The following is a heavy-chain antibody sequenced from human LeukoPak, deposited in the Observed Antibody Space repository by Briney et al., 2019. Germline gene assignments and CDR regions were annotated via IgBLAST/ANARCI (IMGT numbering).Heavy chain of an antibody. Sequence: KASETLSLTCAVYGGSFSGYYWSWIRQPPGKGLEWIGEINHSGSTNYNPPLKSRVTISVDTSKNQFSLKLSSVTAADTAVYYCARERLRYYYGSGSYYNLFYFDYWGQGTLVTVSS. CDR3: ARERLRYYYGSGSYYNLFYFDY. CDR1: GGSFSGYY. J-gene: IGHJ4*02. V-gene: IGHV4-34*01. D-gene: IGHD3-10*01. CDR2: INHSGST.